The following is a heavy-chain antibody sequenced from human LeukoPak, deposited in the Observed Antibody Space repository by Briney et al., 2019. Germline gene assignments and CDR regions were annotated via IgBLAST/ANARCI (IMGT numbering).Heavy chain of an antibody. J-gene: IGHJ4*02. CDR3: ARWSYVSGTWFLDS. D-gene: IGHD3-10*01. CDR1: GFTFSNYW. Sequence: GGSLRLSCAASGFTFSNYWMSWVRQAPGKGLEWVADINEDGSTIYYVNSVKGRFTISRDNAKNSLSLQLNTLRAEDRAVYYCARWSYVSGTWFLDSWGQGALVTVSS. V-gene: IGHV3-7*05. CDR2: INEDGSTI.